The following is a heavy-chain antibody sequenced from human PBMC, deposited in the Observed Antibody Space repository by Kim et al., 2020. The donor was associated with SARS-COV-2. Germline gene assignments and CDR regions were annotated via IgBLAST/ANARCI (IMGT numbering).Heavy chain of an antibody. CDR2: ISSSSSYI. J-gene: IGHJ4*02. D-gene: IGHD3-10*01. CDR1: GFTFSSYS. Sequence: GGSLRLSCAASGFTFSSYSMNWVRQAPGKGLEWVSSISSSSSYIYYADSVKGRFTISRDNAKNSLYLQMNSLRAEDTAVYYCARERWGFYYGSGSTFDYWGQGTLVTVSS. CDR3: ARERWGFYYGSGSTFDY. V-gene: IGHV3-21*01.